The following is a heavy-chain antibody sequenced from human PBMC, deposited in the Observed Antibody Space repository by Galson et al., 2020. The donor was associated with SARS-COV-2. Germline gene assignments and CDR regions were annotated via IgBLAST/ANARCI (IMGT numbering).Heavy chain of an antibody. CDR1: GFSVSINY. CDR3: ARAPVYGSGGRVYFQQ. V-gene: IGHV3-53*01. Sequence: GESLKISCAASGFSVSINYMSWVRQAPGKGLEWVSLIYSGSSTFYADSVKGRFTISRDNSKKTLYLQMNSLRAEDTAVYYCARAPVYGSGGRVYFQQWGQGTLVTVSS. CDR2: IYSGSST. J-gene: IGHJ1*01. D-gene: IGHD3-10*01.